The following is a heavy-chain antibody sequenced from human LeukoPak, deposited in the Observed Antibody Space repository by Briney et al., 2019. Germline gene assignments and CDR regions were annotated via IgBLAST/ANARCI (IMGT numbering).Heavy chain of an antibody. J-gene: IGHJ6*03. Sequence: SETLSLTCTVSGGSISNYYWGWIRQPPGKGLEWIGSIYYSGSTYYNPSLKSRVTISVDTSKNQFSLKLSSVTAADTAVYYCARGGYDILTGYSNYYYYYMDVWGKGTTVTVSS. V-gene: IGHV4-39*07. CDR2: IYYSGST. CDR1: GGSISNYY. CDR3: ARGGYDILTGYSNYYYYYMDV. D-gene: IGHD3-9*01.